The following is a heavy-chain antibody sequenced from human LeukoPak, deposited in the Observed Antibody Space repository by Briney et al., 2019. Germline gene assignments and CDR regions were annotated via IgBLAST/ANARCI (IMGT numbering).Heavy chain of an antibody. CDR1: GGTFSSYA. D-gene: IGHD2-2*01. Sequence: RASVKVSCKASGGTFSSYAISWVRQAPGQGLEWMGGIIPIFGTANYAQKFQGRVTITADESTSTAHMELSSLRSEDTAVYYCARAPPSRYCSSTSCFSYYFDYWGQGTLVTVSS. J-gene: IGHJ4*02. V-gene: IGHV1-69*01. CDR3: ARAPPSRYCSSTSCFSYYFDY. CDR2: IIPIFGTA.